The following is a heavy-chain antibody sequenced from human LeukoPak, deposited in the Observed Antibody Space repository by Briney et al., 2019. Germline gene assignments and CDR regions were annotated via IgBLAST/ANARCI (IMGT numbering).Heavy chain of an antibody. CDR1: GYTFTGYY. CDR3: VRDMIAAAGTGA. D-gene: IGHD6-13*01. J-gene: IGHJ5*02. CDR2: INPKSGGT. V-gene: IGHV1-2*02. Sequence: GASMKVSCEASGYTFTGYYIHWVRQAPGQGLEWMGWINPKSGGTNYAQNFQGRVTMTSDTSISTAYMELSGLRFDDRAVYYCVRDMIAAAGTGAWGQGTLVTVSS.